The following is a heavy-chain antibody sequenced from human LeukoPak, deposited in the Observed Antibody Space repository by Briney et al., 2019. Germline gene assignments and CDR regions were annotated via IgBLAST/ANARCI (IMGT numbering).Heavy chain of an antibody. V-gene: IGHV1-2*02. CDR2: INPNSGGT. D-gene: IGHD3-10*01. Sequence: ASVKVSCKASGYTFTGYYMHWVRQAPGQGLEWMGWINPNSGGTNYAQKFQGRVTMTRDTSISTAYMELSRLRSDDTAVYYCARSGARALNMVRGVWLGYWGQGTLVTVSS. CDR3: ARSGARALNMVRGVWLGY. CDR1: GYTFTGYY. J-gene: IGHJ4*02.